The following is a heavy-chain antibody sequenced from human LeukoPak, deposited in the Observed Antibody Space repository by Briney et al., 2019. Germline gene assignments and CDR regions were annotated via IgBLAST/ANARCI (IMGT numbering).Heavy chain of an antibody. J-gene: IGHJ3*02. CDR3: ARGPYSYDSSGAFDI. Sequence: SENLSLTCTVSGGSISSSSYYWGWIRQPLGKGLEWIGSIYYSGSTYYNPSLKSRVTISVDTSKNQFSLKPSSVTAADTAVYFCARGPYSYDSSGAFDIWGQGTMVTVSS. D-gene: IGHD3-22*01. V-gene: IGHV4-39*07. CDR2: IYYSGST. CDR1: GGSISSSSYY.